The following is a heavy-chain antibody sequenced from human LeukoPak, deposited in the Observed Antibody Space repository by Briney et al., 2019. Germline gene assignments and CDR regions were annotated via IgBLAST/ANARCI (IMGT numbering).Heavy chain of an antibody. CDR1: GFTFSDYY. Sequence: GGSLRLSCAASGFTFSDYYMSWIRQTPGEGLEWVSYISNRGYSTYYADSVKGRFTISRDNAKNSLYLEMQSLRAEDTAVYYCARNKRRFDQWGQGTVVTVSS. D-gene: IGHD1/OR15-1a*01. J-gene: IGHJ4*02. CDR2: ISNRGYST. V-gene: IGHV3-11*01. CDR3: ARNKRRFDQ.